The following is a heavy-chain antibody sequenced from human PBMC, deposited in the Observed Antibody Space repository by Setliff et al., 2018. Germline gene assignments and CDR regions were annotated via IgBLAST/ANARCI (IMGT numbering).Heavy chain of an antibody. CDR2: ISSSGTSI. Sequence: GGSLRLSCAASGFTFSDYYMNWIRQAPGKGLEWISYISSSGTSIYYADSVKGRFTVSRDNAKNSLYLQMNSLRADDAAVYYCARSSAPIKRDYMDVWGKGTTVTVSS. V-gene: IGHV3-11*04. CDR3: ARSSAPIKRDYMDV. D-gene: IGHD2-2*02. CDR1: GFTFSDYY. J-gene: IGHJ6*03.